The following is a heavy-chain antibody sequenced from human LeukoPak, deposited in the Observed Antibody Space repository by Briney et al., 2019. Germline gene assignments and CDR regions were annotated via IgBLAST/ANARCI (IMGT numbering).Heavy chain of an antibody. CDR1: GVSVSSGSYY. J-gene: IGHJ3*02. Sequence: SETLSLTCTVSGVSVSSGSYYWSWIRQPPGKGLEWIGYIYYSGNTNYNPSLKSRVTISVDTSKNQFSLKLSSVTAADTAVYYCASSNSGSYNDAFDMWGQGTKVTVSS. CDR2: IYYSGNT. CDR3: ASSNSGSYNDAFDM. V-gene: IGHV4-61*01. D-gene: IGHD1-26*01.